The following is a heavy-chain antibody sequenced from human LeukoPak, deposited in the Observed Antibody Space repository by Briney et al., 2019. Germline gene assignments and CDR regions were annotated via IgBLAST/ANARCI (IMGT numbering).Heavy chain of an antibody. V-gene: IGHV1-2*02. J-gene: IGHJ6*03. Sequence: ASVKVSCKASGYTFTGYYMDWVRQAPGQGLEWMGCINPNSGGTNYAQKFQGRVTMTRDTSISTAYIELSRLRSDETAVYYCATATVTTTYYYMDVWGKGTTVTVSS. CDR2: INPNSGGT. CDR1: GYTFTGYY. D-gene: IGHD4-17*01. CDR3: ATATVTTTYYYMDV.